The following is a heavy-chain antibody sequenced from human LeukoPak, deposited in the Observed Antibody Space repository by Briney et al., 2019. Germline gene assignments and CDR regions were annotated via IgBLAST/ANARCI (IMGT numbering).Heavy chain of an antibody. CDR1: GYTFTSND. J-gene: IGHJ4*02. CDR3: ARREDTGFES. V-gene: IGHV1-8*01. D-gene: IGHD2-15*01. CDR2: MNPNSGNT. Sequence: GASVKVSRKASGYTFTSNDLNWVRQASGQGLEWMGWMNPNSGNTGYARKFQGRLTMTRNNSISTAYMELSSLRSEDTALYYCARREDTGFESSGQGTLVTVSS.